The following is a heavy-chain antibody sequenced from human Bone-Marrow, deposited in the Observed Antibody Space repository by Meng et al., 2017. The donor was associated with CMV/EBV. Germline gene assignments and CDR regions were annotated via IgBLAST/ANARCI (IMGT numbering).Heavy chain of an antibody. J-gene: IGHJ1*01. CDR1: GGSISSYY. D-gene: IGHD6-6*01. CDR2: IYYSGST. CDR3: ARGGHSSSSVEHA. Sequence: SETLSLTCTVSGGSISSYYWSWIRQPPGKGLEWIGYIYYSGSTNYNPSLKTRVTISVDTSKNQFSLELSSVTAADTAVYYCARGGHSSSSVEHAWGYGTLVTVSS. V-gene: IGHV4-59*01.